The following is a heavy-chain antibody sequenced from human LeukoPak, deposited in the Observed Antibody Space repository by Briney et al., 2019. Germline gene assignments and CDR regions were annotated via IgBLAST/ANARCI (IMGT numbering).Heavy chain of an antibody. Sequence: PGGSLRLSCAASGFTFSSYSMHWVRQGPGKGLEWVSYISRSSSTIYYADSVKGRFTISRDNAKNSLYLQMNSLRSEDTAVYYCAGGGREDTAMASFGYWGQGTLVTVSS. CDR3: AGGGREDTAMASFGY. CDR2: ISRSSSTI. V-gene: IGHV3-48*01. D-gene: IGHD5-18*01. J-gene: IGHJ4*02. CDR1: GFTFSSYS.